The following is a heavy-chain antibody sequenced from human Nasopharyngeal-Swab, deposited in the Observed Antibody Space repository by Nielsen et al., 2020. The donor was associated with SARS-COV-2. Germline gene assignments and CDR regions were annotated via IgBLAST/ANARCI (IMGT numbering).Heavy chain of an antibody. V-gene: IGHV4-34*01. Sequence: GSLRLSCAVYGGSFSGYYWTWIRQPPGKGLEWIGEINPGGNTNYNPSLKSRVSISVDTSKNQFSLILSSVTAADTAVYYCARDAGRREWELRDNWFDPWGQGTLVTVSS. D-gene: IGHD1-26*01. CDR2: INPGGNT. J-gene: IGHJ5*02. CDR3: ARDAGRREWELRDNWFDP. CDR1: GGSFSGYY.